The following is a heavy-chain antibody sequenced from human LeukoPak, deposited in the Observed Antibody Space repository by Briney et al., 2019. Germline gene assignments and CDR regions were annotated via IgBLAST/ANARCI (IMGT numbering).Heavy chain of an antibody. CDR1: GFTFDDYA. CDR2: ISWNSGSI. CDR3: AKDRVTIFGVVTLFDY. V-gene: IGHV3-9*01. Sequence: PGGSLRLSCAASGFTFDDYAMHWVRRAPGKGLEWVSGISWNSGSIGYADSVKGRFTISRDNAKNSLYLQMNSLRAEDTALYYCAKDRVTIFGVVTLFDYWGQGTLVTVSS. D-gene: IGHD3-3*01. J-gene: IGHJ4*02.